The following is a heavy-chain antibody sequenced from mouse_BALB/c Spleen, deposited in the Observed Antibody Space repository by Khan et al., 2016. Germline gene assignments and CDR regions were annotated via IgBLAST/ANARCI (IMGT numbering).Heavy chain of an antibody. CDR3: DREDYGNYEDYFDY. V-gene: IGHV5-6-5*01. Sequence: EVELVESGGGLVKPGGSLKLSCAASGFTFSSYAMSWVRQTPEKRLEWVASISSGGSTYYPDSVKGRFTISRDNARNILNLQMSSLRSEDTAMYYCDREDYGNYEDYFDYWGQGTTLTVSS. CDR1: GFTFSSYA. D-gene: IGHD2-1*01. CDR2: ISSGGST. J-gene: IGHJ2*01.